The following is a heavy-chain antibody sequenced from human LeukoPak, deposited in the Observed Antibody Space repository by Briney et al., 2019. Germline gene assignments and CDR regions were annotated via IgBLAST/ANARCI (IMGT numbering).Heavy chain of an antibody. D-gene: IGHD5-24*01. Sequence: ASVKVSCKASGGTFSSYAISWVRQAPGQGLEWMGGIIPIFGTANYAQKFQGRVTITADKSTSTAYMELSSLRSEDTAVYYCARAEMAIRPPYYYYYMDVWGKGTTVTVSS. CDR1: GGTFSSYA. CDR3: ARAEMAIRPPYYYYYMDV. CDR2: IIPIFGTA. V-gene: IGHV1-69*06. J-gene: IGHJ6*03.